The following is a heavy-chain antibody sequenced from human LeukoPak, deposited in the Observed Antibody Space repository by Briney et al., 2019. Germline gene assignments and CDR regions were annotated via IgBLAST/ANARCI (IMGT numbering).Heavy chain of an antibody. CDR1: GFTFSSYS. D-gene: IGHD1-7*01. CDR2: ISSSSSYI. J-gene: IGHJ5*02. Sequence: PGGSLRLSCAASGFTFSSYSMNWVRQAPGKGLEWVSSISSSSSYIYYADSVKGRFTISRDNAKNSLYLQMNSLRAEDMAVYYCARDPSAEYNWNYPWFDPWGQGTLVTVSS. CDR3: ARDPSAEYNWNYPWFDP. V-gene: IGHV3-21*01.